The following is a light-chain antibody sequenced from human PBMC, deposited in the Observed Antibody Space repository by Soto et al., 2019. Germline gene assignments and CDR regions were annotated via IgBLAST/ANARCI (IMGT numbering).Light chain of an antibody. V-gene: IGKV3-11*01. Sequence: EIVLAQSSGSPSFSSGEKATLSCTAIQTVIHNHLDWYQQKPGQAPRLVIYDAFNRATGIPARFSGSGSGTDFTLTIRSLEPEDFAVYYCQQRQYWPPITFGQGTRLEIK. CDR2: DAF. CDR3: QQRQYWPPIT. CDR1: QTVIHNH. J-gene: IGKJ5*01.